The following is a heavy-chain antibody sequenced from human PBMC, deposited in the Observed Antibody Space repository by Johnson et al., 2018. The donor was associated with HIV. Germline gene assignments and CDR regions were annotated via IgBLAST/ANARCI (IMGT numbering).Heavy chain of an antibody. CDR3: AKDGAAAGTVGADAFDI. CDR2: IRYDGSNK. CDR1: GFTFSSYG. Sequence: VESGGGVVQPGGSLRLSCAASGFTFSSYGMHWVRQAPGKGLEWVAFIRYDGSNKYYADSVKGRFTISRDNSKNTLYLQMNSLRAEDTAVYYCAKDGAAAGTVGADAFDIWGQGTMVTVSS. D-gene: IGHD6-13*01. J-gene: IGHJ3*02. V-gene: IGHV3-30*02.